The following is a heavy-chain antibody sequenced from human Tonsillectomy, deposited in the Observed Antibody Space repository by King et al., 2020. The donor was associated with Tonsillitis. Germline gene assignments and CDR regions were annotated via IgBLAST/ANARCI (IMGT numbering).Heavy chain of an antibody. Sequence: QLVQSGTEVKKPGEALRISCKTSGDSFIYYWITWVRQMPGEGLEWLARNKPSDSYSTYAPSFRGHVTGAVDKSISTAYLQWTSLRASDTATYYCAREGFGEHFDQWGQGTLVTVSS. V-gene: IGHV5-10-1*03. CDR1: GDSFIYYW. CDR2: NKPSDSYS. D-gene: IGHD3-10*01. J-gene: IGHJ4*02. CDR3: AREGFGEHFDQ.